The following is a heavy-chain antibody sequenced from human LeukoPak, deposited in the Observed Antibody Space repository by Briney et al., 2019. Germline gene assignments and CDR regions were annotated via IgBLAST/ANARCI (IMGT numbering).Heavy chain of an antibody. J-gene: IGHJ5*01. Sequence: PSETLSLTCTVSGGSISSYYWTWIRQPPGKGLEWIGYIYYSGNTNYNPSLKSRVTISVDTSKNQFSLKLSSVTAADTAVYYCTRGMRGGSSGWFDSWGQGTLVTVSS. CDR1: GGSISSYY. V-gene: IGHV4-59*01. D-gene: IGHD6-19*01. CDR2: IYYSGNT. CDR3: TRGMRGGSSGWFDS.